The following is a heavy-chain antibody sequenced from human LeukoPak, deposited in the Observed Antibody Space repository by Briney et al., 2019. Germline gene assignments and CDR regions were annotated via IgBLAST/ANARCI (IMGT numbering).Heavy chain of an antibody. CDR3: ARSNYGGHSGVWFDP. CDR2: ILPIFDTG. CDR1: GYTFTSYG. V-gene: IGHV1-69*13. Sequence: SVKVSCKASGYTFTSYGIIWVRQAPGQGLEWMGGILPIFDTGNYAQKFQGRVTVTADASTSTAYMELSSLRSEDTAVYYCARSNYGGHSGVWFDPWGQGTLVTVSS. D-gene: IGHD4-23*01. J-gene: IGHJ5*02.